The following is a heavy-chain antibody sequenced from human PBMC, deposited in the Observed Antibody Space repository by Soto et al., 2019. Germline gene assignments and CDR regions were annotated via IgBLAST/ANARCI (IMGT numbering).Heavy chain of an antibody. CDR1: GFTFSNSA. J-gene: IGHJ4*02. V-gene: IGHV3-23*01. CDR3: AKDYFGAAGEY. D-gene: IGHD6-25*01. CDR2: ISGSGGST. Sequence: EVQLLESGGGLVQPGGSLRLSCAASGFTFSNSAMSWVRQAPGKGLEWVSVISGSGGSTYYADSVKGCFTISRDNLKNTLYLQMNSLRAEDTAVYYCAKDYFGAAGEYWGQGTLVTVSS.